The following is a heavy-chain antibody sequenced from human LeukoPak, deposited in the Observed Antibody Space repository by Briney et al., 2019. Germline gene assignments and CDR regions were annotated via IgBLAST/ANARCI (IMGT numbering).Heavy chain of an antibody. J-gene: IGHJ5*02. D-gene: IGHD3-3*01. Sequence: PGGSLRLSCAASGFTFSSYAMSRVRQAPGKWLEWVSAISGSGGSTYYADSVKGRFTISRDNSKNTLYLQMNSLRAEDTAVYYCANRVLRFLEPGAWGQGTLVTVSS. CDR3: ANRVLRFLEPGA. V-gene: IGHV3-23*01. CDR2: ISGSGGST. CDR1: GFTFSSYA.